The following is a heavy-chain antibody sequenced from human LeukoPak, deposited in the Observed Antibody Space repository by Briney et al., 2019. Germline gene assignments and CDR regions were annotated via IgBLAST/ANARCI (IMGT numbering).Heavy chain of an antibody. CDR2: TYFRSKWYY. J-gene: IGHJ4*02. CDR3: ARDPVGGSTIFDS. D-gene: IGHD1-26*01. V-gene: IGHV6-1*01. CDR1: GDIVSSDSAA. Sequence: SQTLSLTCAISGDIVSSDSAAWNWIRQSPSRGLGWLARTYFRSKWYYGYALAVKGRITINPDTSKNQFSLQLNSVTPEDTAVYFCARDPVGGSTIFDSWGQGTLVTVSS.